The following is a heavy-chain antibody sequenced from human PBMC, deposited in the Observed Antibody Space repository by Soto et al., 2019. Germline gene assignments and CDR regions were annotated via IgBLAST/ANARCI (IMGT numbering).Heavy chain of an antibody. Sequence: PGGSLRLSCAAPGFTFSSYAMHWVRQAPGKGLEWVAVISYDGSNKYYADSVKGRFTISRDNSKNTLYLQMNSLRAEDTAVYYCARDRYSSGWYASFDYWGQGTLVTVSS. CDR2: ISYDGSNK. D-gene: IGHD6-19*01. J-gene: IGHJ4*02. CDR1: GFTFSSYA. CDR3: ARDRYSSGWYASFDY. V-gene: IGHV3-30-3*01.